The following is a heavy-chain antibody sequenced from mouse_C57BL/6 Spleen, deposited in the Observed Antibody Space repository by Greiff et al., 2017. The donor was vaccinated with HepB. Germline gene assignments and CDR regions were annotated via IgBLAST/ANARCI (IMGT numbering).Heavy chain of an antibody. CDR3: TRNYYGTDYFDY. V-gene: IGHV1-5*01. CDR2: IYPGNSDT. J-gene: IGHJ2*01. D-gene: IGHD1-1*01. Sequence: VHVKQSGTVLARPGASVKMSCKTSGYTFTSYWMHWVKQRPGQGLEWIGAIYPGNSDTSYNQKFKGKAKLTAVTSASTAYMELSSLTNEDSAVYYCTRNYYGTDYFDYWGQGTTLTVSS. CDR1: GYTFTSYW.